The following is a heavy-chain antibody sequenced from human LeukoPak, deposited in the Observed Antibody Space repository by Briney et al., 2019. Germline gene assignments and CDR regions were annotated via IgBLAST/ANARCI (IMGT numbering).Heavy chain of an antibody. Sequence: GGSLRLSCAASGFRFSTHDLNWVRQAPGKGLEWVSYISRTSTYLYYADSVKGGFTISRDNDKNLLYLQMNNLRAEDTAVYFCAKDTRKGGYYSDYWGQGTVVTVSS. V-gene: IGHV3-21*01. CDR1: GFRFSTHD. J-gene: IGHJ4*02. D-gene: IGHD3-22*01. CDR2: ISRTSTYL. CDR3: AKDTRKGGYYSDY.